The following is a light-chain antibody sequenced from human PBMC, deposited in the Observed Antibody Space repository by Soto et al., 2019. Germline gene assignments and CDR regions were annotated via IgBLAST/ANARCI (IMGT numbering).Light chain of an antibody. CDR2: AAS. CDR1: HGISSY. CDR3: QQYYDYPRT. J-gene: IGKJ1*01. Sequence: AIRMTQSPSSFSASTGDRVTFTCRASHGISSYLAWYQQKPGKAPKLLIYAASTLQSGVPSRFSGSGSGTNFTLTISCLQSEDFATYYCQQYYDYPRTFGQGTKVEIK. V-gene: IGKV1-8*01.